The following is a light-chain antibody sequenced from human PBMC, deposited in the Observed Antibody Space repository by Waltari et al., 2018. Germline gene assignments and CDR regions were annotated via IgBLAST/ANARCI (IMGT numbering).Light chain of an antibody. Sequence: EVLMTQSPATLSVSPGERATLSCRASQSISRNLACYQQKPGQAPRLLIYGASTRAPGIPARFSGSGSGTEFTLSISSVQSEDFGVYYCQQYNNWRTFGQGTKLEI. CDR2: GAS. J-gene: IGKJ2*01. CDR1: QSISRN. CDR3: QQYNNWRT. V-gene: IGKV3D-15*01.